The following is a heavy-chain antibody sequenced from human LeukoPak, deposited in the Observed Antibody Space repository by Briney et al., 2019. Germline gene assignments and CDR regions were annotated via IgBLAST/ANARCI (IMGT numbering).Heavy chain of an antibody. V-gene: IGHV1-2*02. CDR1: GYTFTGYY. Sequence: ASVKVSCKASGYTFTGYYMHWVRRAPGQGLEWMGWINPNSGGTNYAQKFQGRVTMTRDTSISTAYMELSRLRSDDTAVYYCARDWFIAAAGTSEQNFDYWGQGTLVTVSS. J-gene: IGHJ4*02. CDR3: ARDWFIAAAGTSEQNFDY. D-gene: IGHD6-13*01. CDR2: INPNSGGT.